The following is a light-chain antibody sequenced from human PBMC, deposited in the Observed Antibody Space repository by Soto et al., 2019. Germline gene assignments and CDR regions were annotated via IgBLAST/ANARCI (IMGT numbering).Light chain of an antibody. V-gene: IGKV3-11*01. Sequence: VVLERYPPRLPLHSGKRATLSFRASQSVSSDLAWYQQKPGQAPRLLIYDASNRATGIPARFSGSGSGTDFTLTIGSLEPEDFAVYYCQQISNWPTFGPGTRLEIK. CDR1: QSVSSD. CDR3: QQISNWPT. J-gene: IGKJ2*01. CDR2: DAS.